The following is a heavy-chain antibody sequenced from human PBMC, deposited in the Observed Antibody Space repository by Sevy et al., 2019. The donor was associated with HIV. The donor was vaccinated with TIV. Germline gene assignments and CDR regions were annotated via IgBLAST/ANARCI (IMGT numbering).Heavy chain of an antibody. CDR2: LKSDVYGGTV. D-gene: IGHD6-13*01. V-gene: IGHV3-49*04. CDR3: TRWKAAQSIFDY. Sequence: GGSLRLSCTASGFTFGDYCMSWVRQAPGKGLEWVAFLKSDVYGGTVDHAASVRGRFVISTDDSKTIAYLRMNDLKTEDTVVYYCTRWKAAQSIFDYWGQGALVTVSS. J-gene: IGHJ4*02. CDR1: GFTFGDYC.